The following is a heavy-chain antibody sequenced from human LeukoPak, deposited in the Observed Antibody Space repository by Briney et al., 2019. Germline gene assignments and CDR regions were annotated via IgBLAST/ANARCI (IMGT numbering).Heavy chain of an antibody. CDR2: IYYSGST. D-gene: IGHD4-17*01. CDR3: ARATDDYGDYVNWFDP. J-gene: IGHJ5*02. V-gene: IGHV4-59*08. CDR1: GGSISSYY. Sequence: PSETLSLTCTVSGGSISSYYWSWIRQPPGKGLEWIGYIYYSGSTNYNPSLKSRVTISVDTSKNQFSLKLSSVTAADTAVYYCARATDDYGDYVNWFDPWGQGTLVTVSS.